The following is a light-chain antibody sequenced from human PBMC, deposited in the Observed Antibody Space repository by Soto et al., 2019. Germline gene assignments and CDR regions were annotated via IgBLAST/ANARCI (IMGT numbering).Light chain of an antibody. Sequence: QSALTQPASVSGSPGQSITISCTGTSSDVGSYNLVSWYQQHPGKAPKLMIYEGSKRPSGVSNRFSGSKSGNTASLTISGLQAEDEADYYCCSYAGFHAVFGGVTQLTVL. CDR2: EGS. CDR1: SSDVGSYNL. CDR3: CSYAGFHAV. J-gene: IGLJ2*01. V-gene: IGLV2-23*01.